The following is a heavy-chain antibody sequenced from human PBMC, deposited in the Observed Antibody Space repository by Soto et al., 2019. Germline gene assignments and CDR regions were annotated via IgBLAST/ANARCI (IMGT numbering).Heavy chain of an antibody. D-gene: IGHD3-22*01. CDR3: ARYGSLYDSTGYSYLY. Sequence: SVKVSCKASGGTFSKYSISWVRQAPGQGLEWMGGIIPMFGKANYAQKFQGRVTITADESTSTGYMELRSLISEDTAVYYCARYGSLYDSTGYSYLYWGQGTPVTVSS. CDR2: IIPMFGKA. V-gene: IGHV1-69*13. J-gene: IGHJ4*02. CDR1: GGTFSKYS.